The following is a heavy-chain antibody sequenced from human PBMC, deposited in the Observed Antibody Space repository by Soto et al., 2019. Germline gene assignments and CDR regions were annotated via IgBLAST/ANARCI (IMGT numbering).Heavy chain of an antibody. V-gene: IGHV3-30*18. J-gene: IGHJ4*02. CDR1: GFTFSSYG. CDR2: ISYDGSNK. Sequence: GGSLRLSCAASGFTFSSYGMHWVRQAPGKGLEWVAVISYDGSNKYYADSVKGRFTISRDNSKNTLYLQMNSLRAEDTAVYYCAKRAPKGGNDYWGQGTLVTVSS. D-gene: IGHD3-16*01. CDR3: AKRAPKGGNDY.